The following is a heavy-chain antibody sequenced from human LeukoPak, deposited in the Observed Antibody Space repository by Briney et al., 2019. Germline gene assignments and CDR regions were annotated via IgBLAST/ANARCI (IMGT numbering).Heavy chain of an antibody. V-gene: IGHV3-74*01. Sequence: GGSLRLSCAASGFTFSSYWMHWVRQAPGKGLVWVSRINTDGSSTSYADSVKGRFTISRDNAKNTLYLQMNSLRAEDTAVYYCARAYCSSTSCLHDAFDIWGQGTMVTVSS. CDR2: INTDGSST. CDR3: ARAYCSSTSCLHDAFDI. J-gene: IGHJ3*02. CDR1: GFTFSSYW. D-gene: IGHD2-2*01.